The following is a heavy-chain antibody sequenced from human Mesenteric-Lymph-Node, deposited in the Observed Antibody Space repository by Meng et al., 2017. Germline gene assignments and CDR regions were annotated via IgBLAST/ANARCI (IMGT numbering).Heavy chain of an antibody. J-gene: IGHJ4*02. CDR3: ARQGYYYVAEDY. CDR2: ISAYNGNT. CDR1: GFIFTSEG. D-gene: IGHD3-22*01. Sequence: VQLVQSGAEVRKPAASVMVPGKASGFIFTSEGRSWVRQAPGQGLEWMGWISAYNGNTNYAQKLQGRVTMTTDTTTSTAYMELRSLRSDDTAVYYCARQGYYYVAEDYWGQGTLVTVSS. V-gene: IGHV1-18*01.